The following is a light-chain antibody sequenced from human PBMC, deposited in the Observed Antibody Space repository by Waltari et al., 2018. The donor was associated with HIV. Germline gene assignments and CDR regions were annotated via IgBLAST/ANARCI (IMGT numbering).Light chain of an antibody. Sequence: QSVLTQPPSASGTLGQRVTISCPGSNSNVGSKPVYWFQQVPGTAPKLLIYRVYRRRSGIPDRFSCSKSGASASLTISGLRSEDEADYYCVAWDDSLSGYVFGTGTKVSVL. CDR2: RVY. CDR3: VAWDDSLSGYV. V-gene: IGLV1-47*02. CDR1: NSNVGSKP. J-gene: IGLJ1*01.